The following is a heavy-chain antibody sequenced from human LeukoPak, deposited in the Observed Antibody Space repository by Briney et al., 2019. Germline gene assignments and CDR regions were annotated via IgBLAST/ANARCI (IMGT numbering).Heavy chain of an antibody. D-gene: IGHD3-3*01. Sequence: SETPSLTCTVSGGSISSYYWGWIRQPPGKGLEWIGSIYYSGSTYYNPSLKSRVTISVDTSKNQFSLKLSSVTAADTAVYYCARRYTIFGVVINHWFDPWGQGTLVTVSS. V-gene: IGHV4-39*01. CDR3: ARRYTIFGVVINHWFDP. CDR2: IYYSGST. CDR1: GGSISSYY. J-gene: IGHJ5*02.